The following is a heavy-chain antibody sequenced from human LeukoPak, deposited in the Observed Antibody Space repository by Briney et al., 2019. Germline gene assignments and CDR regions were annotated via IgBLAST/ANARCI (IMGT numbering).Heavy chain of an antibody. V-gene: IGHV3-33*01. J-gene: IGHJ5*02. D-gene: IGHD6-13*01. Sequence: GRSLRLSCAASGFTFHFYGMHWVRQAPGKGLEWVGVIWYDGSYTYYVESVKGRFTISRDNSKNVLYLQMNTLRAEDTAIYYCARDSVMYSSSWYELDLWGQGILVTVSP. CDR3: ARDSVMYSSSWYELDL. CDR2: IWYDGSYT. CDR1: GFTFHFYG.